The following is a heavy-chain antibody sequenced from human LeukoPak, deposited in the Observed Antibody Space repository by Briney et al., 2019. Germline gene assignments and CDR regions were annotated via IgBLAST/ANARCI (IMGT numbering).Heavy chain of an antibody. J-gene: IGHJ4*02. CDR2: IYYTGST. CDR3: ARNLIPEQLVLNF. Sequence: SETLSLTCTVSGGSISNYYWNWIRQPPGKGLEWIGYIYYTGSTNYNPSLRSRVTMSVDTSKNQFSLNLRSVTPEDTAVYYCARNLIPEQLVLNFWGQGTLVTVSS. CDR1: GGSISNYY. D-gene: IGHD6-13*01. V-gene: IGHV4-59*01.